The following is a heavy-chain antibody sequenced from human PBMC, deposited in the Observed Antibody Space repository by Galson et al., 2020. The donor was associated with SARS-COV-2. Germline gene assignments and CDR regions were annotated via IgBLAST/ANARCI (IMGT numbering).Heavy chain of an antibody. Sequence: GGSLRLSCGVSGLTFSSFAMTWVRQAPGKGLEWVSSISKSGDATHYADPVKGRFTISRDNSKNMLYLHLSSLNIEDTAVYYCAKEEDQRPYYYVLDVWGQGTTVTVSS. D-gene: IGHD6-25*01. CDR1: GLTFSSFA. V-gene: IGHV3-23*01. J-gene: IGHJ6*02. CDR2: ISKSGDAT. CDR3: AKEEDQRPYYYVLDV.